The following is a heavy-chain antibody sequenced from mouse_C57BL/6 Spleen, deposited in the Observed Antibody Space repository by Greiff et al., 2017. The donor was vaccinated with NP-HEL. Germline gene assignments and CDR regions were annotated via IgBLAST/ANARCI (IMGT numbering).Heavy chain of an antibody. CDR2: IDPSDSET. D-gene: IGHD2-3*01. Sequence: QVQLQQPGAELVRPGSSVKLSCKASGYTFTSYWMHWVKQRPIQGLEWIGNIDPSDSETHYNQKFKDKATLTVDKSSSTAYMQLSSLTSEDSAVYYCARSGWLLPRYFDVWGTGTTVTVSS. V-gene: IGHV1-52*01. CDR1: GYTFTSYW. J-gene: IGHJ1*03. CDR3: ARSGWLLPRYFDV.